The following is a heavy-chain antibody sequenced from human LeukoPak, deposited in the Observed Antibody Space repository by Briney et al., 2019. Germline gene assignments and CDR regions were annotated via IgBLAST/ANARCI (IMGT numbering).Heavy chain of an antibody. CDR3: ARARRGYSYGYKAYFDY. CDR2: IGTAGDT. CDR1: GFTFSSYD. D-gene: IGHD5-18*01. Sequence: GGSLRLSCAASGFTFSSYDMHWVRQATGKGLEWVSAIGTAGDTYYPGSVKGRFTISRENAKNSLYLQMNSLRAGDTAVYYCARARRGYSYGYKAYFDYWGQGTLVTVSS. J-gene: IGHJ4*02. V-gene: IGHV3-13*01.